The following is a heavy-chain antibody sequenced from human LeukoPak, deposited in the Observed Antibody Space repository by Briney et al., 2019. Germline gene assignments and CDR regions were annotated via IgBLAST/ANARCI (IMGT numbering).Heavy chain of an antibody. Sequence: PGGSLRLSCAASGFTVSSNYMSWVRQGPEKGLEWVSVIYTGGSTYYADSVEGRFTISRDNSKNTLYLQMNSLRAGDTAVYYCAMATWVGGLDYWGQGTLVTVSS. J-gene: IGHJ4*02. CDR2: IYTGGST. V-gene: IGHV3-66*01. CDR1: GFTVSSNY. D-gene: IGHD1-26*01. CDR3: AMATWVGGLDY.